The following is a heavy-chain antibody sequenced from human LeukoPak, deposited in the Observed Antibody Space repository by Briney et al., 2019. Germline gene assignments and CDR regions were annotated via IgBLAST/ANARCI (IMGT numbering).Heavy chain of an antibody. V-gene: IGHV3-33*08. Sequence: GGSLRLSCAASGFTFSSYAMSWVRQAPGKGLEWVTFTWSDGRSEYYADSVKGRFTVSRDNSKDTVYLQINSLRVEDTAVYYCARDRGNDYFDSWGQGTLVTVSS. CDR2: TWSDGRSE. J-gene: IGHJ4*02. CDR3: ARDRGNDYFDS. CDR1: GFTFSSYA.